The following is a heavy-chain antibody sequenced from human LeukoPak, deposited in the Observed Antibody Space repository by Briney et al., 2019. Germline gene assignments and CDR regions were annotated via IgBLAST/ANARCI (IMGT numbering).Heavy chain of an antibody. D-gene: IGHD3-10*01. Sequence: PSETLSLTCTVSGGSISGSSYYWGWIRQPPGKGLEWIGSIYYTGSTYYNPSLKSRVTISVDTSKNQFSLKLSSVTAADTAVYYCARRITMVRGVIIKDYWGQGTLVTVSS. CDR2: IYYTGST. J-gene: IGHJ4*02. V-gene: IGHV4-39*01. CDR3: ARRITMVRGVIIKDY. CDR1: GGSISGSSYY.